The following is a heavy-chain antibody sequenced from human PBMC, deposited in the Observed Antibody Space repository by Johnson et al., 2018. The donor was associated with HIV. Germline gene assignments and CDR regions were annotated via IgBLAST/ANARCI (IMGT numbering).Heavy chain of an antibody. Sequence: QLVESGGGVVRPGGSLRLSCAASGFTFDDYGMSWVRQAPGKGLEWVSGINWNGGSTGYADSVKGRFTISRDNAKKSLYLQMNSLRAEDTALYYCARATYYYDSSGYRGDAFDLWGQGTMVTVSS. CDR1: GFTFDDYG. V-gene: IGHV3-20*04. D-gene: IGHD3-22*01. CDR3: ARATYYYDSSGYRGDAFDL. CDR2: INWNGGST. J-gene: IGHJ3*01.